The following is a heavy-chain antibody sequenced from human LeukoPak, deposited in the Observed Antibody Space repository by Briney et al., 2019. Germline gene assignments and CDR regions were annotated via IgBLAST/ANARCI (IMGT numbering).Heavy chain of an antibody. Sequence: SETLSLTCTVSGGSISSSSYYWGWIRQPPGTGLEWIGSIYYSGSTYYNPSLKSRVTISVDTSKNQFSLKLSSVTAADTAVYYCARDRASGYGDDPRDAFDIWGQGTMVTVSS. D-gene: IGHD4-17*01. V-gene: IGHV4-39*07. J-gene: IGHJ3*02. CDR2: IYYSGST. CDR3: ARDRASGYGDDPRDAFDI. CDR1: GGSISSSSYY.